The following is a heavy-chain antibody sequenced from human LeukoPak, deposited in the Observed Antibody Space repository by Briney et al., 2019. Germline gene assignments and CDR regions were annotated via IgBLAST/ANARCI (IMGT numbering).Heavy chain of an antibody. J-gene: IGHJ4*02. CDR3: ARDPDCTNGVCYVLHTGGY. Sequence: ASVKVSCKASGYTFTGYYMHWVRQAPGQGLEWMGWINPNSGGTNYAQKFQGRVTMTRDTSISTAYMELSRLRSDDTAVYYCARDPDCTNGVCYVLHTGGYWGQGTLVTVSS. D-gene: IGHD2-8*01. CDR1: GYTFTGYY. CDR2: INPNSGGT. V-gene: IGHV1-2*02.